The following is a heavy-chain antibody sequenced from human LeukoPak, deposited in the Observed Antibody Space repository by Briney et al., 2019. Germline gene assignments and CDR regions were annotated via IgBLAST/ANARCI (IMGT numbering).Heavy chain of an antibody. Sequence: GGSLRLSCAASGFTVSSNYMSWVRRAPGKGLEWVSLIYSGGVTYYADSVKGRFTISRDNSKNTLYLQMNSRRAEDTAVYYCARAGGGDKQQLVWYFDLWGRGTLVTVSS. CDR2: IYSGGVT. D-gene: IGHD6-13*01. J-gene: IGHJ2*01. V-gene: IGHV3-53*01. CDR1: GFTVSSNY. CDR3: ARAGGGDKQQLVWYFDL.